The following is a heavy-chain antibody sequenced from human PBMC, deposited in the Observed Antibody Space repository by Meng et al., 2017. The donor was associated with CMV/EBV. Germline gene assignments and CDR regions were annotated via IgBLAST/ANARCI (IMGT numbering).Heavy chain of an antibody. V-gene: IGHV3-73*01. CDR2: IRSKANSYAT. J-gene: IGHJ4*02. CDR1: GFTFSGSA. D-gene: IGHD3-9*01. Sequence: GESLKISCAASGFTFSGSAMHWVRQASGKGLEWVGRIRSKANSYATAYAASVKGRFTISRDDSKNTAYLQMNSLKTEDTAVYYCTNLNYDTWGQGTLVTVSS. CDR3: TNLNYDT.